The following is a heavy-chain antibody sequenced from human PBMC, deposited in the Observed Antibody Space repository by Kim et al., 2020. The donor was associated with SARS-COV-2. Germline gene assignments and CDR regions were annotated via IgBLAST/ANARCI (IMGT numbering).Heavy chain of an antibody. Sequence: GGSLRLSCAASGYTVTNSYMGWVRQAPGKGLEWVSFNYSGGNTIYADSVKGRLIISRDHSKNTLYLQMNSLRAEDTAVYYCATVVFYYDAGYFKNWGQGTLVIVSS. V-gene: IGHV3-66*01. CDR1: GYTVTNSY. J-gene: IGHJ1*01. D-gene: IGHD3-22*01. CDR2: NYSGGNT. CDR3: ATVVFYYDAGYFKN.